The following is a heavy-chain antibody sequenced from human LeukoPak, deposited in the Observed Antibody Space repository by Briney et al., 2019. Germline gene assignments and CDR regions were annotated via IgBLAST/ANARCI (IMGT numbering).Heavy chain of an antibody. Sequence: ASVTVSCKASGYTFIHFYVHWVRQAPAKGLEWMGIIKVSGGRTEYAQKFQGRVTMTRDISTSTVYMELNNLGSEDTAVYYCAREPPESYYFDYWGQGTLVTASS. CDR1: GYTFIHFY. CDR3: AREPPESYYFDY. J-gene: IGHJ4*02. CDR2: IKVSGGRT. V-gene: IGHV1-46*01.